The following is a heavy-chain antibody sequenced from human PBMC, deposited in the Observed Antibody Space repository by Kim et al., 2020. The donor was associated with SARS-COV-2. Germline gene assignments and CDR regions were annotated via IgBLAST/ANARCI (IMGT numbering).Heavy chain of an antibody. V-gene: IGHV5-10-1*01. J-gene: IGHJ5*02. D-gene: IGHD3-22*01. CDR3: ARLVRLYDSSGP. Sequence: NYRPSFQGHVTISADKSISTAYLQWSSLKASDTAMYYCARLVRLYDSSGPWGQGTLVTVSS.